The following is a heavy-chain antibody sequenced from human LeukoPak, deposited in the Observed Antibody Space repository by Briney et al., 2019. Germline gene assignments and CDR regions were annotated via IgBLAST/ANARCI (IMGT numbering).Heavy chain of an antibody. CDR3: ARDGKNYDFWSGYSWGLNWFDP. D-gene: IGHD3-3*01. CDR1: GGSISSSSYY. Sequence: TSSETLSLTCTVSGGSISSSSYYWGWIRQPPGKGLEWIGSIYYSGSTYYNPSLKSRVTISVDTSKNQFSLKLSSVTAADTAVYYCARDGKNYDFWSGYSWGLNWFDPWGQGTLVTVSS. V-gene: IGHV4-39*07. CDR2: IYYSGST. J-gene: IGHJ5*02.